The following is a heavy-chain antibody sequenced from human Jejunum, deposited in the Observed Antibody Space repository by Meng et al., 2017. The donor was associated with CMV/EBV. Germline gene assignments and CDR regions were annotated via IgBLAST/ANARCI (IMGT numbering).Heavy chain of an antibody. V-gene: IGHV1-8*01. CDR3: ASHQQFCSGGSCYSLGYYYGMDV. CDR2: MNPNNGNT. J-gene: IGHJ6*02. Sequence: NWVRKATGQGLEWMGWMNPNNGNTGYAQKFQGRFTMTWNTSISTAYMELSSLRSEDTAIYYCASHQQFCSGGSCYSLGYYYGMDVWGQGTTVTVSS. D-gene: IGHD2-15*01.